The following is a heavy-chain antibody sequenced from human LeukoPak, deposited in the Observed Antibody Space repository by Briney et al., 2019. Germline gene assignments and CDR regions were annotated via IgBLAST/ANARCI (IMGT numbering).Heavy chain of an antibody. Sequence: PGRSLRLSCAASGFTFSRYAMHWVRQAPGKGLEWMAVISYDGSNKYYGDAVKGRFTTSRDNSKNTLYLQMNSLRAEDTAVYYCARGLAYNYDSSAYFLDYWGQGTLVTASS. D-gene: IGHD3-22*01. V-gene: IGHV3-30*04. CDR2: ISYDGSNK. CDR1: GFTFSRYA. CDR3: ARGLAYNYDSSAYFLDY. J-gene: IGHJ4*01.